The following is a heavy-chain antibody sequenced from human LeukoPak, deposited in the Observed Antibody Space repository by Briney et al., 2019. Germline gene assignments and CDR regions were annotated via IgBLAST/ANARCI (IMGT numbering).Heavy chain of an antibody. V-gene: IGHV1-2*02. J-gene: IGHJ6*03. CDR3: ARDFGGIGYCSSTSCSTNYYYYYYMDV. CDR2: INPNSGGT. Sequence: ASVKVSCKASGYTFTGYYTHWVRQAPGQGLEWMGWINPNSGGTNYAQKFQGRVTMTRDTSISTAYMELSRLRSDDTAVYYCARDFGGIGYCSSTSCSTNYYYYYYMDVWGKGTTVTVSS. CDR1: GYTFTGYY. D-gene: IGHD2-2*01.